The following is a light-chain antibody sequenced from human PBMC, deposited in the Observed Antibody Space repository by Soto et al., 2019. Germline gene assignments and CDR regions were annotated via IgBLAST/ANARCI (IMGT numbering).Light chain of an antibody. V-gene: IGKV3-15*01. J-gene: IGKJ5*01. CDR2: GAS. CDR1: QSISIN. CDR3: HQYDSWPPYT. Sequence: SPATLSVSPGERATLSCRASQSISINLAWYQQKLGQAPGLLIYGASTRATDIPARFSGSGSGTEFTLTISSLQSEDYAIYYCHQYDSWPPYTFGQGTRLEIK.